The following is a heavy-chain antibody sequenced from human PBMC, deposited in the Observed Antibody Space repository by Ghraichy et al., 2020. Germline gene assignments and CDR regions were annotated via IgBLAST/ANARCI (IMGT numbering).Heavy chain of an antibody. CDR1: GFTFSSYG. CDR2: IWYDGSNK. Sequence: GESLNISCAASGFTFSSYGMHWVRQAPGKGLEWVAVIWYDGSNKYYADSVKGRFTISRDNSKNTLYLQMNSLRAEDTAVYYCARDQVVVSTGLYHYFDYWGQGTLVTVSS. V-gene: IGHV3-33*01. D-gene: IGHD3-22*01. J-gene: IGHJ4*02. CDR3: ARDQVVVSTGLYHYFDY.